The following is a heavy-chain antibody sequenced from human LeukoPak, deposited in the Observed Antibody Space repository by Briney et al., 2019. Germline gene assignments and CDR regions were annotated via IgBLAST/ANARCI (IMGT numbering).Heavy chain of an antibody. CDR2: IYYSGST. J-gene: IGHJ4*02. V-gene: IGHV4-39*01. CDR3: ASGAVMVVNFDY. Sequence: SATLSLTCTVSGGSISSSSYYLGWIRQPPGKGLEWIGSIYYSGSTYYNPSLKSRVTISLDTSKNQFSLKLSSVTAADTAVYYCASGAVMVVNFDYWGQGTLVTVSS. CDR1: GGSISSSSYY. D-gene: IGHD2-15*01.